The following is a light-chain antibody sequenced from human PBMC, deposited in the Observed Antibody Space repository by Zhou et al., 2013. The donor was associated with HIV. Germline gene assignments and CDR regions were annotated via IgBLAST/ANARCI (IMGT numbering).Light chain of an antibody. CDR3: QQYATSPIT. CDR1: QTVEKNY. V-gene: IGKV3-20*01. Sequence: EIVLTQSPGTLSLSPGERATLSCRASQTVEKNYLAWFQQRPGRAPRLLIWHASNRATGIPDRFIGVGSQTDFTLSINKLEPEDFVVYFCQQYATSPITFGQGTRLEI. CDR2: HAS. J-gene: IGKJ5*01.